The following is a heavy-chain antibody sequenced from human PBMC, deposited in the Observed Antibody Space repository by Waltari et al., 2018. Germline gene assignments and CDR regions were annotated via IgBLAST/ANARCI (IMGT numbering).Heavy chain of an antibody. V-gene: IGHV1-2*02. D-gene: IGHD5-12*01. CDR1: GYTFTGYY. J-gene: IGHJ4*02. CDR3: ARDGGRDGYNPLDY. Sequence: QVQLVQSGAEVKKPGASVKVSCKASGYTFTGYYIHWVRQSPGQGLECIGWINPTSGGTNSAQKFQGRMTMTRDTSISTAYMELSRLRSDDTAVYYCARDGGRDGYNPLDYWGQGTLVTVSS. CDR2: INPTSGGT.